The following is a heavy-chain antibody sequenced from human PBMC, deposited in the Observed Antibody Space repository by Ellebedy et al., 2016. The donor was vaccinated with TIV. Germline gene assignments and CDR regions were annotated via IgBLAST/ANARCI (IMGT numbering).Heavy chain of an antibody. V-gene: IGHV3-30*18. J-gene: IGHJ5*01. Sequence: GESLKISXAASGLTVSNNYMNWVRQAPGKGLEWVAVITYNGGHEFYTDSVKGRFTISRDNSKNTVFLQMTSLRPEDTARYFCAKDRITLVRDFDSWGLGTLVTVSS. CDR1: GLTVSNNY. CDR3: AKDRITLVRDFDS. D-gene: IGHD3-10*01. CDR2: ITYNGGHE.